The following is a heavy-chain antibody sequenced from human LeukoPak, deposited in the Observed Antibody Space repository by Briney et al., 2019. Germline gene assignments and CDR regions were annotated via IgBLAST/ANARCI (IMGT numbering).Heavy chain of an antibody. J-gene: IGHJ5*02. D-gene: IGHD6-13*01. CDR1: GFTFNSYG. CDR3: AKGGKQLVRWWFDP. CDR2: ISYDGSNK. Sequence: GGSLRLSYAASGFTFNSYGMHWVRQAPGKGLEWVAVISYDGSNKYYADSVRGRFTISRDNSKNTLYMEMNSLIAEDTAVYYCAKGGKQLVRWWFDPWGQGTLVTVSS. V-gene: IGHV3-30*18.